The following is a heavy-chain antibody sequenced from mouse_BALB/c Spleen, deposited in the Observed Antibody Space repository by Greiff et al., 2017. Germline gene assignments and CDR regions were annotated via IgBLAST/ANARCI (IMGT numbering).Heavy chain of an antibody. V-gene: IGHV3-6*02. CDR3: ARGGYGWYFDV. CDR2: ISYDGSN. CDR1: GYSITSGYY. D-gene: IGHD2-2*01. J-gene: IGHJ1*01. Sequence: DVKLVESGPGLVKPSQSLSLTCSVTGYSITSGYYWNWIRQFPGNKLEWMGYISYDGSNNYNPSLKNRISITRDTSKNQFFLKLNSVTTEDTATYYCARGGYGWYFDVWGAGTTVTVSS.